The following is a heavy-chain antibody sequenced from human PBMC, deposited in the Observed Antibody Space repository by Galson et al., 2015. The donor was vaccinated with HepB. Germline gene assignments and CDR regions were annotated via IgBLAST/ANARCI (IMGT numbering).Heavy chain of an antibody. Sequence: SVKVACKASGYSLTNYAMHWVRQAPGQRLEWMGWINAGNGNTKYSQKFQGRVNITRDTSASTAYMELSSLRSEDTAVYYCAMRWFGESPLYWGQGTLLTVSS. V-gene: IGHV1-3*01. CDR3: AMRWFGESPLY. CDR1: GYSLTNYA. D-gene: IGHD3-10*01. CDR2: INAGNGNT. J-gene: IGHJ4*02.